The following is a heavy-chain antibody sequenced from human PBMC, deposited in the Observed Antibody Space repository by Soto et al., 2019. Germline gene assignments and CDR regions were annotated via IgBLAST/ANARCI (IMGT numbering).Heavy chain of an antibody. CDR1: GFTFSSYG. Sequence: PGGSLRLSCAASGFTFSSYGMHWVRQAPGKGLEWVAVISYDGSNKYYADSVKGRFTISRDNSKNTLYLQMNSLRAEDTAVYYCAKGLAAAVRYYGMDVWGQGTTVTVSS. CDR2: ISYDGSNK. J-gene: IGHJ6*02. D-gene: IGHD6-13*01. V-gene: IGHV3-30*18. CDR3: AKGLAAAVRYYGMDV.